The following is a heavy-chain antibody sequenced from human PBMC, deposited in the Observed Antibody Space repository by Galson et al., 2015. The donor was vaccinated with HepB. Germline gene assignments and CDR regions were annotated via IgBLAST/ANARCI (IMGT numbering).Heavy chain of an antibody. V-gene: IGHV3-NL1*01. CDR2: INGRGSTR. Sequence: SLRLSCAASGFIFSHSGMHWVRQGPGKGLEWVSGINGRGSTRSYSDAVKGRFSISRDNSKDTVFLQMDNLRAEDTAVYYCVKEGSWFGGDWFDPWGQGALVTVS. D-gene: IGHD3-16*01. J-gene: IGHJ5*02. CDR3: VKEGSWFGGDWFDP. CDR1: GFIFSHSG.